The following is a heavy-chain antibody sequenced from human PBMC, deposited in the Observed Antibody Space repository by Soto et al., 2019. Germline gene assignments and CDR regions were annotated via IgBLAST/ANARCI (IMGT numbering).Heavy chain of an antibody. J-gene: IGHJ4*02. V-gene: IGHV4-30-4*01. CDR1: GGSISSGDNY. D-gene: IGHD3-10*01. CDR2: IYYSGST. CDR3: ARASSNYKGYTFDF. Sequence: SETLSLTCTVSGGSISSGDNYWSWIRQSPGKGLEWIGYIYYSGSTYYNPSLKSRVTISVDTSKNQFSLKLSSVTAADTAVYYCARASSNYKGYTFDFWGQGTLVTVSS.